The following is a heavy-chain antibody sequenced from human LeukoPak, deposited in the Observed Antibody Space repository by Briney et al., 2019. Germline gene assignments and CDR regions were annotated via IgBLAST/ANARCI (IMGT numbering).Heavy chain of an antibody. D-gene: IGHD2-15*01. J-gene: IGHJ4*02. CDR1: GGSISSYY. Sequence: SETLSLTCTVSGGSISSYYWSWIRQPPGKGLEWIGYIYYSGSTYYNPSLKSRVTISVDTSKNQFSLKLSSVTAADTAVYYCARRDCSGGSCYPDYWGQGTLVTVSS. CDR3: ARRDCSGGSCYPDY. V-gene: IGHV4-30-4*01. CDR2: IYYSGST.